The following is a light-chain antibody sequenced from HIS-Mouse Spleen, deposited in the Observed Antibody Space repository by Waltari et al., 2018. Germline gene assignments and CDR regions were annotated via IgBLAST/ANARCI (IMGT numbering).Light chain of an antibody. J-gene: IGLJ3*02. Sequence: QSVLTQPPSASGTPGQRVTIPCSGSSSNIGSKYVYWYQQLPGTAPKLLIYRNNQRPSGVPDRFSGSKSGTSASLAISGLRSEDEADYYCAAWDDSLSGQVFGGGTKLTVL. CDR1: SSNIGSKY. CDR2: RNN. V-gene: IGLV1-47*01. CDR3: AAWDDSLSGQV.